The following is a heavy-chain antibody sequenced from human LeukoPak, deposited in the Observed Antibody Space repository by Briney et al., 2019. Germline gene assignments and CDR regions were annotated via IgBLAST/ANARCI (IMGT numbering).Heavy chain of an antibody. V-gene: IGHV3-53*01. J-gene: IGHJ4*02. CDR2: IYSGDRT. CDR3: ERVSMSQY. CDR1: GFSVSSNY. D-gene: IGHD5/OR15-5a*01. Sequence: GGSLRLSCAASGFSVSSNYMSWVRQAPGKGLEWVSVIYSGDRTYYADSVKGRFTISRDSSKNTLYLQMNNLRVEDTAVYYCERVSMSQYWGQGTLVTVSS.